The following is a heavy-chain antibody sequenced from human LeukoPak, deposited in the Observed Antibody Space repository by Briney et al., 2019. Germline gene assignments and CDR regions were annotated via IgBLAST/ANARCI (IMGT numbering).Heavy chain of an antibody. CDR2: ISGSGGNT. V-gene: IGHV3-23*01. CDR3: AKWGDYDVLTGYYVSDY. Sequence: GGSLRLSCAASGFTFSNYAMSWVRQAPGEGLEWVSAISGSGGNTYYADSVKGRFTISRDNSKNTVFLQMNSLRAEDTAVYYCAKWGDYDVLTGYYVSDYWGQGTLVTVSS. J-gene: IGHJ4*02. CDR1: GFTFSNYA. D-gene: IGHD3-9*01.